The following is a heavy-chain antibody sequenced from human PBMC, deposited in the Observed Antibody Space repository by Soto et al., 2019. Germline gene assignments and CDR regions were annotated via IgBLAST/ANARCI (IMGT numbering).Heavy chain of an antibody. CDR3: ATAHTHRGNFHF. D-gene: IGHD3-16*01. CDR1: AFSIPSSC. V-gene: IGHV3-48*02. CDR2: ITTSTTST. J-gene: IGHJ2*01. Sequence: GGSQRRYWETCAFSIPSSCMNWVCQAPRKGMEWVSYITTSTTSTYYADSVKGRFTISRDDAKNSLYLQMNSLRDEDTAVYYCATAHTHRGNFHFWG.